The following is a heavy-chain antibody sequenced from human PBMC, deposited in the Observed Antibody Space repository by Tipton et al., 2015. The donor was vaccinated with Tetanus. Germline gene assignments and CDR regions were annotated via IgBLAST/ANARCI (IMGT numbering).Heavy chain of an antibody. V-gene: IGHV3-33*06. CDR3: AKEADCSGGSCFSGDFDN. CDR2: SWYDGTDK. J-gene: IGHJ4*02. CDR1: GFIFSSYG. D-gene: IGHD2-15*01. Sequence: SLRLSCAASGFIFSSYGIHWVRQAPGMGLEWVAVSWYDGTDKYHADSVKGRFTISRDNSKNTLYLQMNSLRAEDTAVYYCAKEADCSGGSCFSGDFDNWGQGTQVTVSS.